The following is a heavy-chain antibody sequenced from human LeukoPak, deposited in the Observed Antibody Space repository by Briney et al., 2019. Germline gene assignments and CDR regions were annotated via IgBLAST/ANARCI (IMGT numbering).Heavy chain of an antibody. CDR3: SSGLSVLRSNNTPVDY. CDR1: RFTFSGSA. V-gene: IGHV3-73*01. CDR2: IRSKANNYAT. D-gene: IGHD4-17*01. Sequence: GGALRISCAASRFTFSGSAMHWVRQASGKGLEWVGRIRSKANNYATAYAASVKGRFTISRDDSKNTAYLQMNSLKTGDTAVYFCSSGLSVLRSNNTPVDYWGQGTLVTVSS. J-gene: IGHJ4*02.